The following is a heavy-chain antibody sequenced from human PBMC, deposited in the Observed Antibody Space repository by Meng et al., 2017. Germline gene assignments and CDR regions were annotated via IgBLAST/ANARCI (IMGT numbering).Heavy chain of an antibody. D-gene: IGHD2-15*01. CDR1: GGTFSSYA. V-gene: IGHV1-69*01. J-gene: IGHJ4*02. Sequence: QVQLVQSGAEVKKPGSSGKVSCKASGGTFSSYAISWVRQAPGQGLEWMGGIIPIFGTANYAQKFQGRVTITADESASTAYMELSSLRSEDTAVYYCAGSPLQAPQIDYWGQGTLVTVSS. CDR2: IIPIFGTA. CDR3: AGSPLQAPQIDY.